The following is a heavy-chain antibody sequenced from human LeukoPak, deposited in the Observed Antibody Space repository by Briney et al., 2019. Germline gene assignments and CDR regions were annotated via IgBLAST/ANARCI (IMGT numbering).Heavy chain of an antibody. D-gene: IGHD3-22*01. CDR3: ARDGGANYYDSSGYYIDAFDI. Sequence: ASVKVSCKASGYTFTGYYMHWVRQAPGQGLEWMGWINPNSGGTNYAQKFQGRVTMTRDTSISTAYMELSRLRSDDTAVYYCARDGGANYYDSSGYYIDAFDIWGQGTMVTVSS. J-gene: IGHJ3*02. V-gene: IGHV1-2*02. CDR2: INPNSGGT. CDR1: GYTFTGYY.